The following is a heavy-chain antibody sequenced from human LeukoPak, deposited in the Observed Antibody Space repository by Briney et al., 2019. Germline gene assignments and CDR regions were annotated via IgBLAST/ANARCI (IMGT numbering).Heavy chain of an antibody. Sequence: QAGGSLRLSCAASGFTFSSYGMHWVRQAPGKGLEWVAFIRYDGSNKYYADSVKGRFTISRDNSKNTLYLQMNSLRAEDTAVYYCARSLIAAAGALDVWGKGTTVTVSS. V-gene: IGHV3-30*02. D-gene: IGHD6-13*01. CDR2: IRYDGSNK. J-gene: IGHJ6*04. CDR1: GFTFSSYG. CDR3: ARSLIAAAGALDV.